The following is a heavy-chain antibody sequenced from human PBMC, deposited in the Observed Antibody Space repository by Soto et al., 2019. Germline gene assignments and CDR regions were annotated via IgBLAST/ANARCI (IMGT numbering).Heavy chain of an antibody. CDR3: ARGGGVVAAHDAFDI. J-gene: IGHJ3*02. CDR1: VFTVISNY. V-gene: IGHV3-53*01. D-gene: IGHD2-15*01. Sequence: GRSLRLSCASSVFTVISNYMSWVRQAPGKGLEWVSVIYSGGSTYYADSVKGRFTISRDNSKNTLYLQMNSLRAEDTAVYYCARGGGVVAAHDAFDIWGQGTMVTVSS. CDR2: IYSGGST.